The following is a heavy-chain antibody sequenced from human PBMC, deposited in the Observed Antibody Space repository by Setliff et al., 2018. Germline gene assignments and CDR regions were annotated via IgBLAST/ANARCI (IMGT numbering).Heavy chain of an antibody. CDR2: IWYDGSNK. V-gene: IGHV3-33*01. CDR3: ARDPPNVGYVTGRGYFYFGMAV. J-gene: IGHJ6*02. CDR1: GFTFSSYG. Sequence: GGSLRLSCAASGFTFSSYGMHWVRQAPGKGLEWVAVIWYDGSNKYYADSVKGRFTISRDNSKNTLYLQVGSLRTDDVAVYYCARDPPNVGYVTGRGYFYFGMAVWGHGNTVTV. D-gene: IGHD3-10*01.